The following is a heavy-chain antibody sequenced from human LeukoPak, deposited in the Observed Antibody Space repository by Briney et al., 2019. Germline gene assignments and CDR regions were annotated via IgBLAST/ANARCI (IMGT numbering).Heavy chain of an antibody. CDR3: ARTTVAGFDY. J-gene: IGHJ4*02. Sequence: GGSLRLSCEVTGFTFSSYWMTWVRQAPGKGLEWAASIKQDESEKYYVDSVTGRFTISRDNAKNSLYLQMNSLRAEDTAVYYCARTTVAGFDYWGQGTLVTVSS. D-gene: IGHD4-11*01. CDR1: GFTFSSYW. V-gene: IGHV3-7*01. CDR2: IKQDESEK.